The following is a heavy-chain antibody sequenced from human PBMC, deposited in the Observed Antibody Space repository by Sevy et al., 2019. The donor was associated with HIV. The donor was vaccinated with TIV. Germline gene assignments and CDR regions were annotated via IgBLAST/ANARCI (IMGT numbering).Heavy chain of an antibody. Sequence: GGSLRLSCAASGFTFDDYAMHWVRQAPGKGLEWVSGISWNSGSIGYADSVKGRFTISRDNAKNSLYLQMNSLRAEDTALYYCAIDAWKATGGAFDYWGQGTLVTVSS. D-gene: IGHD2-8*02. J-gene: IGHJ4*02. CDR2: ISWNSGSI. CDR1: GFTFDDYA. V-gene: IGHV3-9*01. CDR3: AIDAWKATGGAFDY.